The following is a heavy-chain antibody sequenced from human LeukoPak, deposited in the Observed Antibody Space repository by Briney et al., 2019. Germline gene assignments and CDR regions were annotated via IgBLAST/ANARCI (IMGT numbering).Heavy chain of an antibody. CDR3: TTDWVFRSFADC. J-gene: IGHJ4*02. V-gene: IGHV3-15*01. D-gene: IGHD3-10*01. CDR1: GFIFSNAW. Sequence: GGSLRLSCAGSGFIFSNAWMIWVRQAPGKGLEWVGRIRSKTDGGSIHYAAPVKGRFTISRDDSKDTVYLQMDSLTTEDTAVYYCTTDWVFRSFADCWGQGTLVTVS. CDR2: IRSKTDGGSI.